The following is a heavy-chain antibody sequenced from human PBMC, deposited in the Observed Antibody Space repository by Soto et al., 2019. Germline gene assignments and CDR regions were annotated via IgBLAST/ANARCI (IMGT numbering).Heavy chain of an antibody. D-gene: IGHD3-3*01. CDR2: IYYSGST. J-gene: IGHJ6*02. Sequence: SETLSLTCAVFGGAIYSGVYSWSWIRQPPGKGLEWIGYIYYSGSTYYNPSLKSRVTISVDTSKNQFSLKLSSVTAADTAVYYCARRPNLEWRIYYGMDVWGQGTTVTVSS. CDR3: ARRPNLEWRIYYGMDV. CDR1: GGAIYSGVYS. V-gene: IGHV4-30-2*03.